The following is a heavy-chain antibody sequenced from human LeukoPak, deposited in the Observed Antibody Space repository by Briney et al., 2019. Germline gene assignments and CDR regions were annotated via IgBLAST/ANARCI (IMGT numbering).Heavy chain of an antibody. D-gene: IGHD1-26*01. CDR3: ATLDRYSGSYYFDY. CDR1: GGSISSYY. CDR2: IYYSGST. V-gene: IGHV4-59*01. Sequence: PSETLSLTCTVSGGSISSYYWSWIRQPPGKGLEWIGYIYYSGSTNYNPSLKSRVTISVDTSKNQFSLKLSSVTAADTAVYYCATLDRYSGSYYFDYWGQGTLVTVSS. J-gene: IGHJ4*02.